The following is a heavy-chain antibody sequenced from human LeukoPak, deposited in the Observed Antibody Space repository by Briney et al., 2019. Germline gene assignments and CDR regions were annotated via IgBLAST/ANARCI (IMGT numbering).Heavy chain of an antibody. J-gene: IGHJ6*02. CDR1: GYTFTSYA. D-gene: IGHD6-19*01. Sequence: ASVKVSCKASGYTFTSYAMHWVRQAPGQRLEWMGWINAGNGNTKYSQKFQGRVTITRDTSASTAYMELSSLRSEDTAVYYCARAAVTYYYYGMDVWGQGTTVTVSS. CDR2: INAGNGNT. CDR3: ARAAVTYYYYGMDV. V-gene: IGHV1-3*01.